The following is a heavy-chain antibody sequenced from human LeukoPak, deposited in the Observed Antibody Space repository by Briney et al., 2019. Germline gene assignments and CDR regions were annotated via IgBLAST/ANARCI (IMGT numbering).Heavy chain of an antibody. J-gene: IGHJ4*02. V-gene: IGHV3-74*01. CDR2: INTDGSTI. D-gene: IGHD6-6*01. CDR1: GFTFSSYW. Sequence: PGGSLRLSCAASGFTFSSYWMHWVRQAPGKGLVWVSRINTDGSTINYADSVKGRFTISRDNAKNTLYLQMNSLRAEDTAVYYSARAVTIATRSTGYWGQGTLVTVSS. CDR3: ARAVTIATRSTGY.